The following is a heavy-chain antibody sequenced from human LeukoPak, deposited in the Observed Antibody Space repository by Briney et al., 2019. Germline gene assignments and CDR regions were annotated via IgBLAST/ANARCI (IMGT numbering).Heavy chain of an antibody. CDR3: ARGRGGAYYYYYYMDV. CDR1: GGSISSYY. D-gene: IGHD3-10*01. Sequence: SETLSLTCTVSGGSISSYYWSWIRQPPGKGLEWIGYIYYSGSTNYNPSLKSRVTISVDTSKNQFSLKLSSVTAADTAVYYCARGRGGAYYYYYYMDVWGKGTTVTVSS. V-gene: IGHV4-59*12. J-gene: IGHJ6*03. CDR2: IYYSGST.